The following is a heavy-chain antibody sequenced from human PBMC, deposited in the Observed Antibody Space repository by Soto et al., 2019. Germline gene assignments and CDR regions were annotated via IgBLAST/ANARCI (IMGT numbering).Heavy chain of an antibody. J-gene: IGHJ5*02. CDR1: GGSISSGGYY. CDR3: ARARYSSSSFWFDP. CDR2: IYYSGST. Sequence: PSETLSLTCTVSGGSISSGGYYWSWIRQHPGKGLEWIGYIYYSGSTYYNPSLKRRVTISVDTSKNQFSLKLSSVTAADTAVYYRARARYSSSSFWFDPWGQGTLVTVSS. V-gene: IGHV4-31*03. D-gene: IGHD6-6*01.